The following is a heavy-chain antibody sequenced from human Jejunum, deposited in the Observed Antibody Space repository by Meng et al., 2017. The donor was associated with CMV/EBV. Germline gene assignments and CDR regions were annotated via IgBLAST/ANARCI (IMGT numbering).Heavy chain of an antibody. J-gene: IGHJ4*02. CDR1: GGSISSSSSY. CDR3: AREMDVDTAMVTDY. CDR2: IYYRGST. Sequence: SGGSISSSSSYWGWIRQPPGKGLEWIGSIYYRGSTYYNPSLKSRVTISVDTSKNQFSLKLSSVTAADTAVYYCAREMDVDTAMVTDYWGQGTLVTVSS. V-gene: IGHV4-39*07. D-gene: IGHD5-18*01.